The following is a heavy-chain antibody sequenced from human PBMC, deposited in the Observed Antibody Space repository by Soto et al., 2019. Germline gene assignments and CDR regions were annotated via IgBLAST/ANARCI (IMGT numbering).Heavy chain of an antibody. D-gene: IGHD3-3*01. CDR2: IYYSGST. J-gene: IGHJ4*02. V-gene: IGHV4-39*01. Sequence: ASETLSLTCTASGGSISSSSYYWGWIRQPPGKGLEWIGSIYYSGSTYYNPSLKSRVTISVDTSKNQFSLKLSSVTAADTAVYYCARHFGVVNYYFDYWGQGTLVTVSS. CDR3: ARHFGVVNYYFDY. CDR1: GGSISSSSYY.